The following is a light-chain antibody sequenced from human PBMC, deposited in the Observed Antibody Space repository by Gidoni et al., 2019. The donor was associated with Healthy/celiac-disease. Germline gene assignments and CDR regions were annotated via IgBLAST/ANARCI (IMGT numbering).Light chain of an antibody. Sequence: DLQMTQSPSSLSAAVGDRVTTTCRAIQSISSYLNWYQQKPGTAPKLLIYAASSLQSGVPSRFSGSGSGTDFTLTISSLQPEDFATYYCQQSYSTPWTFGQGTKVEIK. CDR2: AAS. CDR3: QQSYSTPWT. CDR1: QSISSY. J-gene: IGKJ1*01. V-gene: IGKV1-39*01.